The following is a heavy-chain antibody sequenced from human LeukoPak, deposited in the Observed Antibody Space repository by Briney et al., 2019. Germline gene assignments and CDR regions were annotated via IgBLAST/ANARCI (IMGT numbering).Heavy chain of an antibody. CDR3: ARVPGTTNSNYYYYYMDV. J-gene: IGHJ6*03. D-gene: IGHD1-7*01. CDR1: GYTFTGYY. Sequence: ASVKVSCKASGYTFTGYYMHWVRQAPGQGLEWMGWINPNSGNTNYAQKLQGRVTMTTDTSTSTAYMELRSLRSDDTAVYYCARVPGTTNSNYYYYYMDVWGKGTTVTVSS. V-gene: IGHV1-18*04. CDR2: INPNSGNT.